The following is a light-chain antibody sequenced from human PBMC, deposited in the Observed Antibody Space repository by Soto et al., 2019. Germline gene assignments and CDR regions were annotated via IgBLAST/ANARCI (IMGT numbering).Light chain of an antibody. CDR2: EVS. Sequence: QSALAQPPSASGSPGQSGTISFTGTGSDVGGYNYVSWYQQHPGKAPKLMIYEVSKRPSGVPDRFSGSKSGNTASLTVSGLQAEDEADYYCSSYAGSNNFVFGTGTKVTVL. V-gene: IGLV2-8*01. J-gene: IGLJ1*01. CDR1: GSDVGGYNY. CDR3: SSYAGSNNFV.